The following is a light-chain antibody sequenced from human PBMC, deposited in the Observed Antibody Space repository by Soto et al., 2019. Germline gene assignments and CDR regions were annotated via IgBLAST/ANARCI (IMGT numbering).Light chain of an antibody. CDR1: QSVRSSY. CDR2: GAS. V-gene: IGKV3-20*01. CDR3: QQYGSLGT. Sequence: EIVLTQSPGTLSLSPGERATLSCRASQSVRSSYLAWYQQKPGQAPRLLIYGASSRATGIPDRFSGSGSGTDFTLTISRLEPEDFAVYYCQQYGSLGTFGQGTKVEIK. J-gene: IGKJ1*01.